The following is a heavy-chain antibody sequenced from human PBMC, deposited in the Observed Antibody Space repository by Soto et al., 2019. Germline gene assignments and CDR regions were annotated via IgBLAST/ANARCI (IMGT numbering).Heavy chain of an antibody. Sequence: EVQLVASGGGLVQPGGSLRLSCAASGFTFSSYSMNWDRQAPGKGLEWVSYISSSSSTIYYADSVKGRFTISRDKAKNSPYLQMNSLRDEDTAVHCCARKGGSLNWFDPWGQGTLVTVSS. CDR1: GFTFSSYS. J-gene: IGHJ5*02. CDR3: ARKGGSLNWFDP. D-gene: IGHD1-26*01. V-gene: IGHV3-48*02. CDR2: ISSSSSTI.